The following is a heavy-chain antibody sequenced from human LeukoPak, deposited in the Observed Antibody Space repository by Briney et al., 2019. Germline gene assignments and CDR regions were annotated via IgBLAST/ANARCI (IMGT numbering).Heavy chain of an antibody. CDR3: TRGDFWSAYLFDY. CDR2: MHYSGTT. D-gene: IGHD3-3*01. V-gene: IGHV4-39*02. J-gene: IGHJ4*02. Sequence: SETLTATCRVSRGSIYSSNYYWGWIRQPPGQGRAWIGSMHYSGTTFYNPSLKSRVTISVDTSKNQLSLKLSSVTAADTAIYYCTRGDFWSAYLFDYWGQGTLVTVSS. CDR1: RGSIYSSNYY.